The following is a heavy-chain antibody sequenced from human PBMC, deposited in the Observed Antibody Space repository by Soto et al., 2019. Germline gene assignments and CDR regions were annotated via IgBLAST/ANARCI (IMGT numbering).Heavy chain of an antibody. CDR3: ATGGGADY. J-gene: IGHJ4*02. CDR2: ISSSSSTI. CDR1: GFTFSSYS. V-gene: IGHV3-48*01. Sequence: GSLRLSCAASGFTFSSYSMNWVRQAPGKGLEWVSYISSSSSTIYYADSVKGRFTISRDNAKNSLYLQMNSLRAEDTAVYYCATGGGADYWGQGTLVTVSS.